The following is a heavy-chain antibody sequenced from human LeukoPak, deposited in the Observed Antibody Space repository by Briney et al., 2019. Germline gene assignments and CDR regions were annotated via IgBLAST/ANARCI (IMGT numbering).Heavy chain of an antibody. D-gene: IGHD2-21*02. J-gene: IGHJ4*02. CDR2: IYYSGST. V-gene: IGHV4-30-4*08. Sequence: PSETLSLTCTVSGGSISSGDYYWSWIRQPPGKGLEWIGYIYYSGSTYYNPSLKSRVTISVDTSKNQFSLKLSSVTAADTAVYYCARGEHIVVVTTPFDYWGQGTLVTVSS. CDR1: GGSISSGDYY. CDR3: ARGEHIVVVTTPFDY.